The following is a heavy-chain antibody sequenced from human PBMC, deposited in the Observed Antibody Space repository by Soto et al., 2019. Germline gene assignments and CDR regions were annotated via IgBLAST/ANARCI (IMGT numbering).Heavy chain of an antibody. CDR1: GGSFSGYY. CDR3: ARVMIVAAGMDV. J-gene: IGHJ6*02. V-gene: IGHV4-34*01. D-gene: IGHD3-22*01. CDR2: INHSGST. Sequence: QVQLQQWGAGLLKTSETLSLTCAVYGGSFSGYYWSWIRQPPGKGLEWIGEINHSGSTNYNPSLKSRVTISVDTSKNQFSLKLSSVTAADTAVYYCARVMIVAAGMDVWGQGTTVTVSS.